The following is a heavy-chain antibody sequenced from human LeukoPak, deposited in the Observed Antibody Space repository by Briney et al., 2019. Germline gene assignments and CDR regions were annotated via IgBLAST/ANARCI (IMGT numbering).Heavy chain of an antibody. V-gene: IGHV4-4*07. CDR1: GGSITSYY. CDR3: ARDREIAAAGTYDY. J-gene: IGHJ4*02. CDR2: IYTSGST. Sequence: PSETLSLTCTVSGGSITSYYWSWIRQPAGKGVEWIGRIYTSGSTNYNPSLKSRVTMSVDTSKNQFSLKLSSVTAADTAVYYCARDREIAAAGTYDYWGQGTLVTVSS. D-gene: IGHD6-13*01.